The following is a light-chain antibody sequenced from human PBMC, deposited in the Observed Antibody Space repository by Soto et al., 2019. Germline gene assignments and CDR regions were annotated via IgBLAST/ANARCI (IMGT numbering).Light chain of an antibody. CDR3: QQYGSSPLWT. CDR2: GAS. CDR1: QSVSSSY. J-gene: IGKJ1*01. Sequence: EIVLTQYPGTLSLSPGERATLSCRASQSVSSSYLAWYQQKPGQAPRLLLYGASSRATGIPDRFSGSGSGTDFTLTISRLGPEDFAVYYCQQYGSSPLWTFGQGTKVDI. V-gene: IGKV3-20*01.